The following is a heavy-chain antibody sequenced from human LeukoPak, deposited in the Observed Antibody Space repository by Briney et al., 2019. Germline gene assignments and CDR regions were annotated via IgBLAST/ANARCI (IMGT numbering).Heavy chain of an antibody. Sequence: SETLSLTCTVSGGSISSSTYYWGWIRQPPGKGLEWIGSIYYSGSTYHNPSLKSRVTISVDTSKNQFSLKLSSVTAADTAVYYCARWAYDSSGYVHYDYWGQGTLVTVSS. CDR2: IYYSGST. V-gene: IGHV4-39*01. J-gene: IGHJ4*02. D-gene: IGHD3-22*01. CDR3: ARWAYDSSGYVHYDY. CDR1: GGSISSSTYY.